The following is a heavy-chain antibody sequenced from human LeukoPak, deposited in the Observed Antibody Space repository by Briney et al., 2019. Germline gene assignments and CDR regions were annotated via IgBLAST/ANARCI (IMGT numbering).Heavy chain of an antibody. D-gene: IGHD3-22*01. CDR1: GGTFSSYA. CDR2: IIPIFGTA. CDR3: ARDGYYYDSSGTPPDN. V-gene: IGHV1-69*06. Sequence: ASVKVSCKASGGTFSSYAISWVRQAPGQGLEWMGRIIPIFGTANYAQKFQGRVTITADKSTSTVYMELSSLRSEDTAVYYCARDGYYYDSSGTPPDNWGQGTLVTVSS. J-gene: IGHJ4*02.